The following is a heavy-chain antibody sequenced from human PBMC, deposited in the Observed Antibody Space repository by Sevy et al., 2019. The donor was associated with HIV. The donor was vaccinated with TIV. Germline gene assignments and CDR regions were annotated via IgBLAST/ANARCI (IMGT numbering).Heavy chain of an antibody. J-gene: IGHJ4*02. CDR1: GFTFGDYA. CDR3: TRSGYFFDY. Sequence: GGSLRLSCTASGFTFGDYAMSWVHQAPGKGLEWVGFIRSKAYGGTTEYAASVKGRFTISRDDSKSIAYLQMNSLKTEDTAVYYCTRSGYFFDYWGQGTLVTVSS. V-gene: IGHV3-49*04. CDR2: IRSKAYGGTT. D-gene: IGHD3-3*01.